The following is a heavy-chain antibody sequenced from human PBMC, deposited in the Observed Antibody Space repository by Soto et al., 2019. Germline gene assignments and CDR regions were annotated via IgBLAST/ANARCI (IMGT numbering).Heavy chain of an antibody. CDR2: ISYDGSNK. Sequence: GGSLRLCCAASGFTFSSYGMHWVRQAPGKGLEWVAVISYDGSNKYYADSVKGRFTISRDNSKNTLYLQMNSLRAEDTAVYYCAKDNLGYCSSTSCSALGPWGQGTLVTVSS. V-gene: IGHV3-30*18. CDR1: GFTFSSYG. J-gene: IGHJ5*02. D-gene: IGHD2-2*01. CDR3: AKDNLGYCSSTSCSALGP.